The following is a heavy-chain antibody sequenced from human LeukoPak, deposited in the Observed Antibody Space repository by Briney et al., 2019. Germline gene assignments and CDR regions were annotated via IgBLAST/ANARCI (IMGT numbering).Heavy chain of an antibody. D-gene: IGHD6-13*01. CDR2: IYSGGRT. Sequence: GGSLRLSCAASGFTVNNNYMSWVRQAPGKGLEWVSVIYSGGRTYYADSVKGRFTISRDNSKNTLYFRMNSLRAEDTAVYYCARDDIAAGGTTDLWGQGTLVTVSS. CDR1: GFTVNNNY. J-gene: IGHJ5*02. V-gene: IGHV3-53*01. CDR3: ARDDIAAGGTTDL.